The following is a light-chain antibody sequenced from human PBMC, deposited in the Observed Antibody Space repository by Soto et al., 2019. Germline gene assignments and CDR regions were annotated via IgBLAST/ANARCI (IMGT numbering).Light chain of an antibody. J-gene: IGKJ4*01. V-gene: IGKV3-15*01. Sequence: EIVLTQSPGTLSLSPGERATLSCRASQSVSSSYLAWYQQKPGQAPRFLIYGASTRATGIPARFSGSGSGTEFTLTISSLQSEDFAVYYCQQYNNWPPELTFGGGTKVDIK. CDR2: GAS. CDR3: QQYNNWPPELT. CDR1: QSVSSSY.